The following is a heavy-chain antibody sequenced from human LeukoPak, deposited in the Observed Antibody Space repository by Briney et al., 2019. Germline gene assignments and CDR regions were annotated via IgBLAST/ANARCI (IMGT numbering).Heavy chain of an antibody. J-gene: IGHJ4*02. CDR1: GGSFSGYY. D-gene: IGHD3-10*01. CDR3: ARGRINYYGSGSYSY. V-gene: IGHV4-34*01. Sequence: SETLSLTCAVYGGSFSGYYWSWIRQPPGKGLEWIGEINHSGSTNYNPSLKSRVTISADTSKNQFSLKLSSVTAADTAVYYCARGRINYYGSGSYSYWGQGTLVTVSS. CDR2: INHSGST.